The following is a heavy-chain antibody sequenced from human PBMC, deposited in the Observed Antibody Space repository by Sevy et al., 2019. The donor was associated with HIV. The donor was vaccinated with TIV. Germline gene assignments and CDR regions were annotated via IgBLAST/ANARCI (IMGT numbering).Heavy chain of an antibody. CDR1: GFTFSTYS. Sequence: GGSLRLSCAASGFTFSTYSMNWVRQAPGKGLEWVSYISSSSNILYYADSVKGRFTISRDNAKKSPYLQMNSLRDEDTTVYYCARAVPNWSYGFLDYWGQGTLVTVSS. V-gene: IGHV3-48*02. CDR2: ISSSSNIL. D-gene: IGHD5-18*01. J-gene: IGHJ4*02. CDR3: ARAVPNWSYGFLDY.